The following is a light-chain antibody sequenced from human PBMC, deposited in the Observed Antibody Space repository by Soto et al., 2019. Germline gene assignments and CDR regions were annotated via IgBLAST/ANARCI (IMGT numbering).Light chain of an antibody. CDR1: QSVNSY. CDR3: QQYGSSPGT. Sequence: EIVLTQSPATLSLSPGERATLSCRASQSVNSYLAWYQQKPGQAPRLLIYGASNRATGIPDRFSGSGSGTDFTLTISRLESEDFAVYYCQQYGSSPGTFGQGTKVDIK. CDR2: GAS. J-gene: IGKJ1*01. V-gene: IGKV3-20*01.